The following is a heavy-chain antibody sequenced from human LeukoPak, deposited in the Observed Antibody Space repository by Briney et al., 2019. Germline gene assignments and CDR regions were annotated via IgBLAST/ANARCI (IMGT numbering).Heavy chain of an antibody. D-gene: IGHD2-2*01. V-gene: IGHV3-30*02. CDR1: GFTFSSFG. Sequence: GGSLRLSCAASGFTFSSFGIHWVRQAPGKGLEWVAFIRYDGSNKYYADSVKGRFTISRDNSKNTLYLQMNSLRAEDTAVYYCARAEIPIVVVPAAIYPLDYWGQGTLVTVSS. J-gene: IGHJ4*02. CDR2: IRYDGSNK. CDR3: ARAEIPIVVVPAAIYPLDY.